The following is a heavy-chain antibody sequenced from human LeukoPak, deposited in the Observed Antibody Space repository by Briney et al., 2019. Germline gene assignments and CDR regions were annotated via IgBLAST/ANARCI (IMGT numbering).Heavy chain of an antibody. CDR2: IYPGDSDT. Sequence: GEPLKISCKDSGYSFTSYWIGWVRQMPGKGLEWMGIIYPGDSDTRYSPSFQGQVTISAEKSINTAYLQWNSLAASDTAIYYCACRGEAMDPFDYWGQGTLVTVSS. J-gene: IGHJ4*02. CDR3: ACRGEAMDPFDY. CDR1: GYSFTSYW. D-gene: IGHD5-18*01. V-gene: IGHV5-51*01.